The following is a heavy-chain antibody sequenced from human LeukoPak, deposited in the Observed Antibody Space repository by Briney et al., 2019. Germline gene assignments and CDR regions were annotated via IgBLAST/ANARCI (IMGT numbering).Heavy chain of an antibody. J-gene: IGHJ4*02. V-gene: IGHV3-30*02. CDR3: YALVVVAATVDY. CDR1: GFTFSSYG. Sequence: PGGSLRLSCAASGFTFSSYGMHWVRQAPGKGLEWVAFIRYDGSNKYYADSVKGRFTISRDNSKNTLYLQMNSLRAEDTAVYYCYALVVVAATVDYWGQGTLVTVSS. CDR2: IRYDGSNK. D-gene: IGHD2-15*01.